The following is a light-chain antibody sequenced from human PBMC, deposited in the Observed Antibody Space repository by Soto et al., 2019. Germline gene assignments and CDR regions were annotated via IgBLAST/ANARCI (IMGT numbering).Light chain of an antibody. Sequence: QSALTQPPSVSGSPGQSVTISCTGTSSDVGSYNRVSWYQQPPGTVPKVLIYDVSNRPSGVPDRFSGSKSGNTASLTISGLQAEDEADYYCCSYTSSSTYVFGTGTKLTVL. V-gene: IGLV2-18*02. CDR3: CSYTSSSTYV. J-gene: IGLJ1*01. CDR2: DVS. CDR1: SSDVGSYNR.